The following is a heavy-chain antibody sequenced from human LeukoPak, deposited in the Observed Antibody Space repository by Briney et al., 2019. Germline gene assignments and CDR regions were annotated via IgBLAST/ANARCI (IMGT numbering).Heavy chain of an antibody. CDR2: INWNSGTK. Sequence: GGSLRLSCVGSGFAFHNYAMHWVRRPPGKGLEWVSAINWNSGTKAYADSVKGRFTISRDRARNSLYLQMDSLRPEDTALYYCAKDTGGNGAYFYAMDVWGQGTSVTVSS. V-gene: IGHV3-9*01. D-gene: IGHD4-23*01. J-gene: IGHJ6*02. CDR3: AKDTGGNGAYFYAMDV. CDR1: GFAFHNYA.